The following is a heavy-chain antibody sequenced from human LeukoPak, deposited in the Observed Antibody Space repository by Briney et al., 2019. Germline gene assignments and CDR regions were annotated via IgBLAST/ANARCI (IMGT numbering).Heavy chain of an antibody. CDR2: SRRKSMSYTT. CDR1: GLTLSDHI. Sequence: PGGSLRPSCTASGLTLSDHIIDWVRQAPGKGLEWVGRSRRKSMSYTTEYAASVKGRFTISRDDSKNSLHLQMNSLKTEDTAIYFCTRDGEKSGNTAFDIWGQGTVVTVSS. V-gene: IGHV3-72*01. J-gene: IGHJ3*02. CDR3: TRDGEKSGNTAFDI. D-gene: IGHD4-23*01.